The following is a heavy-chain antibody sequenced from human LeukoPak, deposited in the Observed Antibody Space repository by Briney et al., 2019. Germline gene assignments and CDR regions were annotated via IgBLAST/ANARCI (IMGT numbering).Heavy chain of an antibody. V-gene: IGHV1-2*02. CDR2: INPNSGGT. J-gene: IGHJ4*02. Sequence: ASVKVSCKASGYTFTGYYMHWVRQAPGQGLEWMGWINPNSGGTNYAQKFQGRVTMTRDTSISTAYMELSRLRSDDTAVYCCAREQYYYDSSGWIDYWGQGTLVTVSS. CDR3: AREQYYYDSSGWIDY. D-gene: IGHD3-22*01. CDR1: GYTFTGYY.